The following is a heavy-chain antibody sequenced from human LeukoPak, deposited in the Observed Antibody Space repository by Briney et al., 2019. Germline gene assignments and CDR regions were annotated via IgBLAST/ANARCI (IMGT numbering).Heavy chain of an antibody. CDR3: ARSNFGGNVHFDY. CDR2: MNPNSGDA. CDR1: GYSFTGYD. J-gene: IGHJ4*02. Sequence: GGSVKVSCKASGYSFTGYDINWVRQAHGQGLEWIGWMNPNSGDAEYTQKFKGRVTSTSDTSTRTAYMQLSSLRTEDTTVYYCARSNFGGNVHFDYWGQETLVTVSS. D-gene: IGHD4-23*01. V-gene: IGHV1-8*02.